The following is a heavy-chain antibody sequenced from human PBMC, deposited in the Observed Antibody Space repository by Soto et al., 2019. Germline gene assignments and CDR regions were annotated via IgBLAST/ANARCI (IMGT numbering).Heavy chain of an antibody. CDR1: RDALARLY. Sequence: APAEVSWKDCRDALARLYMHWVRHAAGHGLEWMGVINPNGGSTRFAQKFQGRVTMTSDTSTSTVYMELRGLTSEDTAVYYCARSSGGVFGSIIDGTNCLAPWRNGTLDTGS. V-gene: IGHV1-46*01. J-gene: IGHJ5*02. CDR2: INPNGGST. D-gene: IGHD3-16*01. CDR3: ARSSGGVFGSIIDGTNCLAP.